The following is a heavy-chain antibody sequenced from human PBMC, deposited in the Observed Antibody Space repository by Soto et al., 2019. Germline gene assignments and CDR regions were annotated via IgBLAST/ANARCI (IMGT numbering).Heavy chain of an antibody. Sequence: SVKVSCKASGGTFSSYAISWVRQAPGQGLEWMGGIIPIFGTANYAQKFQGRVTITADKSTSTAYMELSSLRSEDTAVYYCARTGWFGELFQRPYYFDYWGQGTLVTVSS. CDR3: ARTGWFGELFQRPYYFDY. J-gene: IGHJ4*02. V-gene: IGHV1-69*06. D-gene: IGHD3-10*01. CDR1: GGTFSSYA. CDR2: IIPIFGTA.